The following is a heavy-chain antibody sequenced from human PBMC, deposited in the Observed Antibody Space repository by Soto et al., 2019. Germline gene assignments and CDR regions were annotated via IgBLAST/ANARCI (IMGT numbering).Heavy chain of an antibody. V-gene: IGHV3-7*03. CDR2: IKEDGSEK. CDR1: KFTLSSYW. CDR3: AASSGWLFDY. J-gene: IGHJ4*02. Sequence: RRSGTPAKFTLSSYWLNWVLQAPGKGLEWVANIKEDGSEKYYVDSVKGRFTISRDNAKNSVFLQMNSLRADDTAVYYCAASSGWLFDYWGQGTLVTVSS. D-gene: IGHD6-19*01.